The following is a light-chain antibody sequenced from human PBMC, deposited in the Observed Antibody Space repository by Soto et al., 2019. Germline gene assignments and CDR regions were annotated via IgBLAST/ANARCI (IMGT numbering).Light chain of an antibody. Sequence: QSVLTQPPSASGPPGQRVTISCSGSSSHIGSNYVYWYQQLPGTAPKVLIYRNNQRPSGVPDRFSGSKSGTSGSLAISGLRSEDEADYYCVVWDDSLSGWVCGGGTKLTVL. J-gene: IGLJ3*02. CDR1: SSHIGSNY. CDR3: VVWDDSLSGWV. CDR2: RNN. V-gene: IGLV1-47*01.